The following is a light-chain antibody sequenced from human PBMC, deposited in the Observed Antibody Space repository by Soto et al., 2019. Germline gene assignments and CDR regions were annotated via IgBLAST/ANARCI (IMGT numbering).Light chain of an antibody. J-gene: IGKJ4*01. V-gene: IGKV1-8*01. CDR1: LGISSH. CDR3: QQYLSYPLT. Sequence: AIRMTQSPSSFSASTGDRVTITCRASLGISSHLAWYQVKPGKAPRLLIYTASYLESGVPSRFSGSGSGTDFTLTISSLQSEDFAVYYCQQYLSYPLTFGGGTKVEIK. CDR2: TAS.